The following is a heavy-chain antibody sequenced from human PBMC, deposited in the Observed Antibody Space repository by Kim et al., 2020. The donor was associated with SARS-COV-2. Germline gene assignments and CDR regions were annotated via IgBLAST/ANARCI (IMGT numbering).Heavy chain of an antibody. CDR3: AKDRWHSSPGGGMDV. CDR2: VSGSGGTT. CDR1: GFTFSSYA. V-gene: IGHV3-23*01. D-gene: IGHD2-15*01. Sequence: GGSLRLSCAASGFTFSSYAMNWVRQAPGKGLEWVSVVSGSGGTTYYADSVKGRFTISRDNSKNTLYLQMNSLRPEDTAVYYCAKDRWHSSPGGGMDVWGQGTTVTVSS. J-gene: IGHJ6*02.